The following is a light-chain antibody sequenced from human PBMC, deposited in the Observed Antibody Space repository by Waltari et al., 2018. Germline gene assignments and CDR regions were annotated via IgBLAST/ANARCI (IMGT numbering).Light chain of an antibody. CDR1: SSDVGGYNY. Sequence: QSALTQPASVSGSPGQSITISCTGTSSDVGGYNYVSWYQQHPGKAPKVMIYDVIKWPSGVSNRFSGSKSGNTASLTISGLQAEDEADYYCSSYTSSSTWVFGGGTKLTVL. V-gene: IGLV2-14*01. CDR2: DVI. CDR3: SSYTSSSTWV. J-gene: IGLJ3*02.